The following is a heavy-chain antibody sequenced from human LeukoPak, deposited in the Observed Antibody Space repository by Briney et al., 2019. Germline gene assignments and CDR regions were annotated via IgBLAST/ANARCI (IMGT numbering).Heavy chain of an antibody. CDR2: ISVSGGST. D-gene: IGHD6-19*01. V-gene: IGHV3-23*01. CDR1: GFTFSSYA. CDR3: AKGGSVAGTSEPPYFDY. Sequence: GGSLRLSCAAPGFTFSSYAMSWVRQAPGKGLEWVSAISVSGGSTYYADSVKGRFTISRDNSKNTLYLQMNSLRAEDTAVYYCAKGGSVAGTSEPPYFDYWGQGTLVTVSS. J-gene: IGHJ4*02.